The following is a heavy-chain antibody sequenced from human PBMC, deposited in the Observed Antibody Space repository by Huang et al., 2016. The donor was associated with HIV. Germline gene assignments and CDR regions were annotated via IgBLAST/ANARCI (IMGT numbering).Heavy chain of an antibody. D-gene: IGHD3-10*01. CDR1: GGSIRSDNYY. J-gene: IGHJ4*02. V-gene: IGHV4-39*01. CDR2: IYYSGRT. Sequence: QLQLQESGPGLVKPSETLSLTCTVSGGSIRSDNYYWGWIRQPPGKGLEWIGSIYYSGRTSYYPSLKSRVTITVDTSKNQFSLKMRSVTAADTAVYYCARLPGSITMIRGVITDPYWGQGTLVTVSS. CDR3: ARLPGSITMIRGVITDPY.